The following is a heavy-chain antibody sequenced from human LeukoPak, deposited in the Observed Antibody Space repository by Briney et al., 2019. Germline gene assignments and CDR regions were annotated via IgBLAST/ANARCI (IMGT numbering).Heavy chain of an antibody. Sequence: KPSETLSLTCAVYGGSFSGYYWSWIRQPPGKGLEWIGEINHSGSTNYNPSLKSRVTISVDTSKNQFSLKLSSVTAADTAVYYCARGRFYYYDSSGPLYYFDYWGQGTLVTVSS. V-gene: IGHV4-34*01. CDR3: ARGRFYYYDSSGPLYYFDY. CDR2: INHSGST. J-gene: IGHJ4*02. D-gene: IGHD3-22*01. CDR1: GGSFSGYY.